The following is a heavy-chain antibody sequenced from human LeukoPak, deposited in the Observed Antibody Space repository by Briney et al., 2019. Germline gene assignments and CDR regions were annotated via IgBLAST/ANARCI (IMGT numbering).Heavy chain of an antibody. D-gene: IGHD1-26*01. Sequence: GGSLRLSCAASGFTFSSYSMNWVRQAPGKGLEWVSSISSSSSYIYYADSVKGRFTISRDNAKNSLYLQMNSLRVEDTAVYYCARGHSGSYDNWFDPWGQGTLVTVSS. CDR3: ARGHSGSYDNWFDP. V-gene: IGHV3-21*01. J-gene: IGHJ5*02. CDR2: ISSSSSYI. CDR1: GFTFSSYS.